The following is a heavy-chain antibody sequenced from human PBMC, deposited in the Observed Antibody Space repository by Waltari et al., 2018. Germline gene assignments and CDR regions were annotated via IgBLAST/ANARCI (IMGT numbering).Heavy chain of an antibody. Sequence: QVQLVESGGGVVQPGRSLRLSCAASGFTFSSYAMHWVRQAPGKGLEWVAVISYDGSNKYYTDSVKGRFTITRDNSKNTQYRQMNSRRAEDTAVYYCARSRRAAIGADYWGQGTLVTVSS. CDR1: GFTFSSYA. J-gene: IGHJ4*02. D-gene: IGHD6-25*01. CDR2: ISYDGSNK. CDR3: ARSRRAAIGADY. V-gene: IGHV3-30-3*01.